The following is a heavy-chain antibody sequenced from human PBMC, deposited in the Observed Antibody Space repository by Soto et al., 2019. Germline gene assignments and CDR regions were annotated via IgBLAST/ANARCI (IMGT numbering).Heavy chain of an antibody. V-gene: IGHV3-21*02. D-gene: IGHD3-10*01. CDR1: GFTFKNYN. Sequence: EVQLVESGGGLVQPGESLRLSCVASGFTFKNYNMNWVRQAPEKGLEWVSSIGGSDTFTYYADSVKGRFTISRDNAKSSLFLEMNSLRVEDTAVYFCVRDGSLLGMTRWGQGTLVTVSS. CDR2: IGGSDTFT. CDR3: VRDGSLLGMTR. J-gene: IGHJ4*02.